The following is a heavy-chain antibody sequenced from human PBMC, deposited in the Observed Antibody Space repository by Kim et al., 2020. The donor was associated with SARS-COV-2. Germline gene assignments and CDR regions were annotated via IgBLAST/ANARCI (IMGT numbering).Heavy chain of an antibody. CDR2: IKSNGGSI. J-gene: IGHJ4*02. D-gene: IGHD2-21*02. CDR1: EFDFSFYA. CDR3: VTDAHESDWLPDS. V-gene: IGHV3-64D*09. Sequence: GGSLRLSCSASEFDFSFYAMHWVRQAPGKGLEYVSGIKSNGGSIHYANSVKGRFTISRDNSKNTLYLQMNSLRLEDTALYYCVTDAHESDWLPDSWGQGTLVTVSP.